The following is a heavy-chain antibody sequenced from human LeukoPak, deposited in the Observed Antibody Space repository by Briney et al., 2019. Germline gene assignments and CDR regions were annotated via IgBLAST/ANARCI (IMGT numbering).Heavy chain of an antibody. J-gene: IGHJ4*02. CDR2: IYHSGST. Sequence: SETLSLTCAVYGGSFSGYYWSWIRQPPGKGLEWIGSIYHSGSTYYNPSLKSRVTISVDTSRNQFSLKLSSVTAADTAVYYCARVSPGGLNGDYWGQGTLVTVSS. V-gene: IGHV4-34*01. D-gene: IGHD3-16*01. CDR1: GGSFSGYY. CDR3: ARVSPGGLNGDY.